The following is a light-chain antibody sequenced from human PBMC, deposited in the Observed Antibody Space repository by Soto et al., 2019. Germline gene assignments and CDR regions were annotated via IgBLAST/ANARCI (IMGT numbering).Light chain of an antibody. CDR3: HQRSNWPRT. Sequence: EIVLTRSPGTLYLTPGESATLSCRASQSVSNYLAWYQRKPGQAPRLLIYDASNRATGIPARFSGSGSGTDFTLTISSLEPEDFAVYYCHQRSNWPRTFGQGTKVDIK. J-gene: IGKJ1*01. CDR1: QSVSNY. CDR2: DAS. V-gene: IGKV3-11*01.